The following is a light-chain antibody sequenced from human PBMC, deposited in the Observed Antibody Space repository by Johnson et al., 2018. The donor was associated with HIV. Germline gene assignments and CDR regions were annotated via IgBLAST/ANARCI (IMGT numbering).Light chain of an antibody. CDR3: GTWDSSLSVNYV. CDR2: ENN. Sequence: QLVLTQPPSVSAAPGQKVTISCSGRSSNIGNNYVSWYQQLPGTAPKLLIYENNKRPSGIPDRFSGSKSGPSATLGITGLQTGDEADYYWGTWDSSLSVNYVFGTGTKVTVL. CDR1: SSNIGNNY. V-gene: IGLV1-51*02. J-gene: IGLJ1*01.